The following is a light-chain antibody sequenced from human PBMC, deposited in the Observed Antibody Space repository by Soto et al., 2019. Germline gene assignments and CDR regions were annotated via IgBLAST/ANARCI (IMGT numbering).Light chain of an antibody. Sequence: DIQITQSPSTLSASVGDTVTVTCRASQTVSGWLAWYQQKPGKAPTLLIYEASTLKSGVQSRCSGSGSGTEFTLTISSLQPEDFATYYCQHYNSYPEAFGQGTKV. CDR3: QHYNSYPEA. CDR2: EAS. J-gene: IGKJ1*01. CDR1: QTVSGW. V-gene: IGKV1-5*03.